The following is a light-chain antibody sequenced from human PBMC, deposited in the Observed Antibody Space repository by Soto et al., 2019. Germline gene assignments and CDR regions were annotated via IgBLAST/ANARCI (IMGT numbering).Light chain of an antibody. CDR3: HQYNNWLALT. CDR2: AAS. V-gene: IGKV1-17*01. J-gene: IGKJ4*01. Sequence: DIQMTQSPSSLSASVGDRVTITCRASQGIRIDLGWFQQKPGKAPKRLIYAASNLQSGVPSRFRGSGSGTEFTLTISSLQSEDSAVYYCHQYNNWLALTFGGGTKVDIK. CDR1: QGIRID.